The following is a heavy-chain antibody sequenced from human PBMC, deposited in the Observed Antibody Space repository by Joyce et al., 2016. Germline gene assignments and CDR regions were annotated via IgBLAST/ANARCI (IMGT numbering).Heavy chain of an antibody. CDR2: VFHSGSA. Sequence: QVQLQESGPGLVKPSATLSLICSVSGDSVSRYYWSWIRQSPGKGLEWIGCVFHSGSAKYNPSLKSRVTFSFDTSKKQFSLTLSSVTAADTAVDYCAKDGGSGVSYYYIDVWGKGTTVTVSS. V-gene: IGHV4-59*02. D-gene: IGHD3-16*01. J-gene: IGHJ6*03. CDR1: GDSVSRYY. CDR3: AKDGGSGVSYYYIDV.